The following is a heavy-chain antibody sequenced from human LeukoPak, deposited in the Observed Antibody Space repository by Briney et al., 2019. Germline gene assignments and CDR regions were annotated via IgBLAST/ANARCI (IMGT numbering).Heavy chain of an antibody. CDR2: IKQDGSEK. D-gene: IGHD2-2*01. CDR3: ARDIVVVPAAMGEDYYYYGMDV. Sequence: LGGSLGLSCAASGFTFSSYWMSWVRQAPGKGLEWVANIKQDGSEKYYVDSVKGRFTISRDNAKNSLYLQMNSLRAEDTAVYYCARDIVVVPAAMGEDYYYYGMDVWGQGTTVTVSS. CDR1: GFTFSSYW. J-gene: IGHJ6*02. V-gene: IGHV3-7*01.